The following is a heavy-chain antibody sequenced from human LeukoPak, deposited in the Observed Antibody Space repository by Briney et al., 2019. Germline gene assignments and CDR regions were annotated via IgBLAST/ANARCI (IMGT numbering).Heavy chain of an antibody. D-gene: IGHD3-3*01. CDR2: INSGSTDI. Sequence: PGGSLRLSCTASGFTFSYFSMNWVRQAPGKGLEWVSSINSGSTDIYYADSVKGRFTISRDNAKNSLYLQMNSLRAEDTAVYYCAREYYDFWSGYPSYWGQGTLATVSS. V-gene: IGHV3-21*04. CDR3: AREYYDFWSGYPSY. CDR1: GFTFSYFS. J-gene: IGHJ4*02.